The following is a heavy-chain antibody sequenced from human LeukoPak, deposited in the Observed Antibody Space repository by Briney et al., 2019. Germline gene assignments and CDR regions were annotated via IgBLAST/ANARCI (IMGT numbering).Heavy chain of an antibody. D-gene: IGHD6-13*01. CDR3: ARDGPVAAAGLDY. V-gene: IGHV3-21*01. CDR1: GFTFSSYS. J-gene: IGHJ4*02. CDR2: ISSSSSYI. Sequence: GGSLRLSCTASGFTFSSYSMNWVRQAPGKGLEWVSSISSSSSYIYYADSVKGRFTISRDNAKNSLYLQMNSLRAEDTAVYYCARDGPVAAAGLDYWGQGTLVTVSS.